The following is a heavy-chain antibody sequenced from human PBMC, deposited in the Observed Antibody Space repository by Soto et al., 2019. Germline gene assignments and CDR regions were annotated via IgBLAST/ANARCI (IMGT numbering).Heavy chain of an antibody. V-gene: IGHV3-74*01. D-gene: IGHD1-26*01. Sequence: PGGSLRLSCAASKFSFSGYWMHWVRQAPGKGLMWVSRVNPDGSTTTYADSVKGRFTISRDNAKNTAFLQMNSLRADDTAVYYCAKVASGSYDWFDPWGQGTLVTVPQ. CDR2: VNPDGSTT. CDR3: AKVASGSYDWFDP. CDR1: KFSFSGYW. J-gene: IGHJ5*02.